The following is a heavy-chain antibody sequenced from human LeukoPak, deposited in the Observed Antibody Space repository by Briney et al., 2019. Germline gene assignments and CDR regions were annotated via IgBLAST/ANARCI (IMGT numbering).Heavy chain of an antibody. CDR3: ARVEYSGWNLEY. CDR1: GFTFRSYW. D-gene: IGHD5-12*01. J-gene: IGHJ4*02. V-gene: IGHV3-7*01. Sequence: GGSLRLSCAASGFTFRSYWMSWVRQAPGKGLEWVANINQGGSVQYYMDSVKGRFTISRDDAKNSLYVQMNSLRDEDTAVCYCARVEYSGWNLEYWGQGTLVTVSS. CDR2: INQGGSVQ.